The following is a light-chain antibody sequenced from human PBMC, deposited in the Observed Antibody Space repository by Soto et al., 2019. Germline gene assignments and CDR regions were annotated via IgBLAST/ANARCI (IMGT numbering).Light chain of an antibody. CDR2: AAS. V-gene: IGKV1-12*01. Sequence: DIRMTQSPSSVSASVGDRVTITCRASQDIRSWLTWYQQKPGKAPKLLIYAASTMQSGVPSRFSGSGSGTDFTLTINSLQPEDFAPYYCQQANAFPHTFVQGTKLEIK. CDR3: QQANAFPHT. J-gene: IGKJ2*01. CDR1: QDIRSW.